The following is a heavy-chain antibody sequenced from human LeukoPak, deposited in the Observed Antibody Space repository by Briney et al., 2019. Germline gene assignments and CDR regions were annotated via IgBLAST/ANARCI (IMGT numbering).Heavy chain of an antibody. CDR1: GFTFTTYG. D-gene: IGHD5-18*01. V-gene: IGHV3-23*01. CDR2: ITGSGDST. J-gene: IGHJ4*02. CDR3: AKGHGASSALGKGYFDY. Sequence: PGGTLRLSCPASGFTFTTYGMSWVRRAPGKGLEWVSGITGSGDSTYYADSVKGRFIISRDNSKNTLFLRMSSLRAEDTAVYYCAKGHGASSALGKGYFDYWGQGTLVTVSS.